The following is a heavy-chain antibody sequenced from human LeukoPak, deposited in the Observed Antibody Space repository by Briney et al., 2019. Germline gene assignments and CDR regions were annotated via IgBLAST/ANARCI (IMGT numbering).Heavy chain of an antibody. Sequence: PGGSLKLSCTASGFTFSKYWMLWVRQAPGQGLESVSRINTDGTVTTYADSVKGRFTVSRDNADNTMFLQMNSVRDDDTAVYYCATKQWLAPPPDSWGQGTPVTVSS. J-gene: IGHJ4*02. CDR1: GFTFSKYW. CDR2: INTDGTVT. D-gene: IGHD6-19*01. V-gene: IGHV3-74*01. CDR3: ATKQWLAPPPDS.